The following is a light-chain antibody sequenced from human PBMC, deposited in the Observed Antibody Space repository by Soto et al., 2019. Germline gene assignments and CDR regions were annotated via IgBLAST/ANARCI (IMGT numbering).Light chain of an antibody. V-gene: IGKV3-15*01. Sequence: DILMTQSPCTLSASPGDGATISCTASQSVNLNLAWYQQKPGQPPRLLLYGASTRATGIPVRFRGSGSGTEFTLTISSLQSEDSAVYYCHQYNSWPRGTFGPGTKVEIK. CDR2: GAS. CDR3: HQYNSWPRGT. CDR1: QSVNLN. J-gene: IGKJ3*01.